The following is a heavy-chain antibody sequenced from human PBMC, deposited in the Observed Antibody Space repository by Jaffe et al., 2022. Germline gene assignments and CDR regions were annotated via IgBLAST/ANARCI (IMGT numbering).Heavy chain of an antibody. J-gene: IGHJ4*02. D-gene: IGHD6-19*01. V-gene: IGHV3-23*01. CDR1: GFTFSSCD. Sequence: EVQLLESGGGLVQPGGSLRLSCAASGFTFSSCDMSWVRQAPGKGLEWVSIISGSGDKTYYADSVKGRLTISRDNSKNMLYLQMNSLRAEDTAVYYCAKPGPYSSGAVDSWGQGTLVTVSS. CDR2: ISGSGDKT. CDR3: AKPGPYSSGAVDS.